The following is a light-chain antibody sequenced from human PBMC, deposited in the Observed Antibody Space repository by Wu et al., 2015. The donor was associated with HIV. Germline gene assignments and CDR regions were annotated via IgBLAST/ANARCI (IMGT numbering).Light chain of an antibody. CDR3: QQYNTYSP. V-gene: IGKV1-5*03. Sequence: DIQMTQSPSTLSASVGDRVTITCRASQNIHTWLAWYQQKPGKAPKLLIYKASSLESGVPSRFSGTGSGTEFTLTISSLQPDDFATYYCQQYNTYSPFGQGTKVEIK. J-gene: IGKJ1*01. CDR1: QNIHTW. CDR2: KAS.